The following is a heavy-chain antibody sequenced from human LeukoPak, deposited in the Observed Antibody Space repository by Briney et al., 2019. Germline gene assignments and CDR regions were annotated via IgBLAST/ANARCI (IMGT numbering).Heavy chain of an antibody. J-gene: IGHJ4*02. D-gene: IGHD1-26*01. V-gene: IGHV4-59*01. CDR2: IYYSGST. CDR3: ARDSPHSGRVD. Sequence: SETLSLTCTVSGGSISSYYWSWIRQPPGKGLEWIGYIYYSGSTNYSPSLKSRVTISVDTSKNQFSLKLSSVTAADTAVYYCARDSPHSGRVDWGQGTLVTVSS. CDR1: GGSISSYY.